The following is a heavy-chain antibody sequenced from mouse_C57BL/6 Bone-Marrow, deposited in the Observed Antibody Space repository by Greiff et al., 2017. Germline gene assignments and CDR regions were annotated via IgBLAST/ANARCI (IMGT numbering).Heavy chain of an antibody. V-gene: IGHV2-5*01. CDR3: AKNGGAWYFDV. CDR2: IWRGGST. CDR1: GFSLTSYG. Sequence: VQVVESGPGLVQPSQSLSITCTVSGFSLTSYGVHWVRQSPGKGLEWLGVIWRGGSTDYNAAFMSRLSITKDNSKSQVFFKMNSLQADDTAIYYCAKNGGAWYFDVWGTGTTVTVSS. J-gene: IGHJ1*03. D-gene: IGHD1-1*02.